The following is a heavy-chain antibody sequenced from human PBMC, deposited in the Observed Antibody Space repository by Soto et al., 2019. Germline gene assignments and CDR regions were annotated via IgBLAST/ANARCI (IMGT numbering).Heavy chain of an antibody. Sequence: ASVKVSCKASGYTFTSYDINWVRQATGQGLEWMGWMNPNSGNTGYAQKFQGRVTMTRNTSISTAYMELSSLRSEDMAVYYCARGLGKIYYDFWSGYSKYWFDPWGQGTLVTVSS. CDR3: ARGLGKIYYDFWSGYSKYWFDP. CDR2: MNPNSGNT. J-gene: IGHJ5*02. V-gene: IGHV1-8*01. CDR1: GYTFTSYD. D-gene: IGHD3-3*01.